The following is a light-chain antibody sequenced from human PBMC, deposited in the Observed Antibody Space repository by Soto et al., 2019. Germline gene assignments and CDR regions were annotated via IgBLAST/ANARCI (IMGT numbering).Light chain of an antibody. CDR1: RDISSW. J-gene: IGKJ4*01. CDR3: QQADSLPLT. Sequence: DIQLTQSPSSVSASVGDRVTITCRASRDISSWLALYQQKPGQAPNILVFAASTLQRGVPTRFSGRGSGTEFTLTIDSLQPEDFATYYCQQADSLPLTFGGGTKVDIK. V-gene: IGKV1-12*01. CDR2: AAS.